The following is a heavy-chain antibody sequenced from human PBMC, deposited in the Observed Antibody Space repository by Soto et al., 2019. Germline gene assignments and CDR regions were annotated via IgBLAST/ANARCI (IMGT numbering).Heavy chain of an antibody. J-gene: IGHJ6*02. CDR3: ALGGYWVTTYYYYYGMDV. D-gene: IGHD3-22*01. V-gene: IGHV4-39*01. Sequence: QMQLQESGPGLVKPSETLSLTCTVSGGSISGSSYYWGWIRQPPGKGLEWIGSIYYSGNTYYNPSLVRRVTISVDTSKHRFSLKLSSVTAADTAVYYCALGGYWVTTYYYYYGMDVWGQGTTVTVSS. CDR2: IYYSGNT. CDR1: GGSISGSSYY.